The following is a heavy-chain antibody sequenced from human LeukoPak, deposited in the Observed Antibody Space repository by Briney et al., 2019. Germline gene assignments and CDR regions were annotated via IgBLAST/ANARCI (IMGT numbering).Heavy chain of an antibody. D-gene: IGHD6-19*01. CDR1: GFSFSFYW. Sequence: GESLKISCKGSGFSFSFYWIGWVRQMPGKGLEWMGIIYPDDSDTKYSPSFQGQVTISADKSISTAYLQWSSLKASDTAMYYCASSSAVVGILNWFDLWGQGTLVTVSS. V-gene: IGHV5-51*01. CDR2: IYPDDSDT. J-gene: IGHJ5*02. CDR3: ASSSAVVGILNWFDL.